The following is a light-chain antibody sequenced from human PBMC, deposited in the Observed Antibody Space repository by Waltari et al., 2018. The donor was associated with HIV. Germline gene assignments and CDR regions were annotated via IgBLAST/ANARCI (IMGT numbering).Light chain of an antibody. J-gene: IGLJ3*02. V-gene: IGLV5-45*02. CDR3: MIWHSSAWV. CDR1: SGINVGTYR. Sequence: QAVLTQPSSLSASPGASASLTCTLRSGINVGTYRIYWYQQKPGSPPQYLLRYKSDSDKQQGSGFPSRFSGSKEASANAGILLISGHQSEDEADYYCMIWHSSAWVFGGGTKLTVL. CDR2: YKSDSDK.